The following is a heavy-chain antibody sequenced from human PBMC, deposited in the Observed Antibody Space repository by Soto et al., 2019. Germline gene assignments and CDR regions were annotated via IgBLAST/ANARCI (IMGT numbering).Heavy chain of an antibody. V-gene: IGHV4-30-4*01. Sequence: QVQLQESGPGLVKPSQTQSLTCTVSGGSIGSGDYYWSWIRQPPGKGLEWIGYISYSGSTYYNPYLKSRVTISVDTSKNQFSLKLNSVTAADTAVYYCAMINWNYVSSWGQGTLVTVSS. J-gene: IGHJ5*02. D-gene: IGHD1-7*01. CDR1: GGSIGSGDYY. CDR3: AMINWNYVSS. CDR2: ISYSGST.